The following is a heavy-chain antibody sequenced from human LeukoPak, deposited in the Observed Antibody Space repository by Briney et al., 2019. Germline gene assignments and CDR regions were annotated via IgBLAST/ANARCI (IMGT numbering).Heavy chain of an antibody. CDR3: ARHPKDFWSGYFLVRAAFDI. V-gene: IGHV5-51*01. Sequence: GESLKISCKGSGYSFTSYWIGWVRQMPGKGPEWMGIIYPGDSDTRYSPSFQGQVTISADKSISTAYLQWSSLKASDTAMYYCARHPKDFWSGYFLVRAAFDIWGQGTMVTVSS. CDR2: IYPGDSDT. J-gene: IGHJ3*02. D-gene: IGHD3-3*01. CDR1: GYSFTSYW.